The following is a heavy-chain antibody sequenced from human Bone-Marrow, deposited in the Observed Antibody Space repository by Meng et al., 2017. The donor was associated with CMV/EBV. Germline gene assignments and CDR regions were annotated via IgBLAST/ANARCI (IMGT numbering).Heavy chain of an antibody. D-gene: IGHD2-21*01. CDR3: ATGDLVVMIAIPLDY. CDR2: IRYDGSNK. CDR1: GFTFSSYG. J-gene: IGHJ4*02. Sequence: GGSLRLSCAASGFTFSSYGMHWVRQAPGKGLEWVAFIRYDGSNKYYADSVKGRFTIARDDSKNTLYLQMNSLRAEDTAVYYCATGDLVVMIAIPLDYWGQGTLVTVSS. V-gene: IGHV3-30*02.